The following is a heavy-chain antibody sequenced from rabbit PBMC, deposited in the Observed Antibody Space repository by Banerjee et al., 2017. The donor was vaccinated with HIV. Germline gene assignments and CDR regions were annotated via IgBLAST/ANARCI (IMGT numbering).Heavy chain of an antibody. D-gene: IGHD4-1*01. CDR1: GIDFSSYG. CDR3: ARDLNTWLGFEGFNL. Sequence: QEQLVESGGGLVTLGGSLKLACKASGIDFSSYGISWVRQAPGKGLEWIAYIYPDYGNTDYASWVNGRFTISTTSSTTVNLQMTGLTAADTATYFCARDLNTWLGFEGFNLWGQGTLVTVS. V-gene: IGHV1S45*01. J-gene: IGHJ4*01. CDR2: IYPDYGNT.